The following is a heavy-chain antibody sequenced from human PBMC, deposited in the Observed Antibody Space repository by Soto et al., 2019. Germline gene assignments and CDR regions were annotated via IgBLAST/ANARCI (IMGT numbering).Heavy chain of an antibody. J-gene: IGHJ4*02. CDR3: ARDYSSGWYGALDY. V-gene: IGHV3-30-3*01. D-gene: IGHD6-19*01. CDR1: GFTFSSYA. CDR2: ISYDGSNK. Sequence: QVQLVESGGGVVQPGRSLRLSWAASGFTFSSYAMHWVRQAPGKGLEWVAVISYDGSNKYYADSVKGRFTISRDNSKTTLYLQMNSLRAEDTAVYYCARDYSSGWYGALDYWGQGTLVTVSS.